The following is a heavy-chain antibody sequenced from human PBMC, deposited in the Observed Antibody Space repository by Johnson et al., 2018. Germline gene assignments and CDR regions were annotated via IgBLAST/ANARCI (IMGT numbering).Heavy chain of an antibody. Sequence: QVQLQESGPGLVKPSETLSLICTVSGVSLSLHQWNWIRQPPGKGLEWIGVIYESGGPNYNPSLNSRVTISLGASKNQFSLKLSSVTAADTAVYYCAIESFSITAGNDCVDIWGQGTMVTVSS. D-gene: IGHD6-13*01. CDR2: IYESGGP. CDR3: AIESFSITAGNDCVDI. V-gene: IGHV4-59*11. CDR1: GVSLSLHQ. J-gene: IGHJ3*02.